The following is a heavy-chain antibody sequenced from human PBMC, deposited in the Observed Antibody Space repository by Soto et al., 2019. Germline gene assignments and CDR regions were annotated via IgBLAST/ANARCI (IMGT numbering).Heavy chain of an antibody. CDR1: GFTFSSSA. J-gene: IGHJ6*02. D-gene: IGHD2-21*02. V-gene: IGHV3-30*18. CDR3: AKTKISYCGGDCPGMDV. Sequence: GGSLRLSCAASGFTFSSSAMNWVRQAPGKGLEWVAVISYDGSNKYYADSVKGRFTISRDNSKNTLYLQMNSLRAEDTAVYYCAKTKISYCGGDCPGMDVWGQGTTVTVSS. CDR2: ISYDGSNK.